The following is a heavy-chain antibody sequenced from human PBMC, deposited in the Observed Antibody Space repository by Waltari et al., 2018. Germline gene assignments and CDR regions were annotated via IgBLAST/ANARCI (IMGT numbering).Heavy chain of an antibody. CDR3: TTALKYFYYFDY. V-gene: IGHV3-15*01. CDR1: GFPFSTAW. CDR2: IKSKTDGGTT. Sequence: EVQLVESGGGLVKPGGSLRLSCAASGFPFSTAWMSWVRQAPGKGLEWVGRIKSKTDGGTTDYAAPVKGRFTISRDDSKNTLYLQMNSLKTEDTAVYYCTTALKYFYYFDYWGQGTLVTVSS. J-gene: IGHJ4*02.